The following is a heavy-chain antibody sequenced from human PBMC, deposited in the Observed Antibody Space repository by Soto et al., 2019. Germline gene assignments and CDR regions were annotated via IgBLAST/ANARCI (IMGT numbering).Heavy chain of an antibody. V-gene: IGHV1-18*01. CDR2: ISVYSGNT. CDR1: GYTFATYG. J-gene: IGHJ4*02. D-gene: IGHD6-6*01. Sequence: SVKVSCQASGYTFATYGITWVRQATGKGLEWVAWISVYSGNTNYAQKLQGRVTLTTDTFTSTAYLELTSLRSDDTAVYYCARARAEYSSSFSYYFDFWGPGVLVTVSS. CDR3: ARARAEYSSSFSYYFDF.